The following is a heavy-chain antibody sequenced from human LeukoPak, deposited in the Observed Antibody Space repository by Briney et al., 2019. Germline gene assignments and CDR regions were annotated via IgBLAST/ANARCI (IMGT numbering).Heavy chain of an antibody. D-gene: IGHD5-18*01. CDR2: INPSGDST. CDR1: AFSFTSYY. CDR3: ARLLTGYSYGLGD. Sequence: ASVKVSCKASAFSFTSYYMHWVRQAPGQGLEWMGIINPSGDSTNYAQKFQGRVTITRDTSTSTAYMELRSLRSDDTAVYYCARLLTGYSYGLGDWGQGTLVTVSS. J-gene: IGHJ4*02. V-gene: IGHV1-46*01.